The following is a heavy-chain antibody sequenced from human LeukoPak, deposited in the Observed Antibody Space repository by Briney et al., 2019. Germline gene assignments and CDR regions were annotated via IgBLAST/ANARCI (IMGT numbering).Heavy chain of an antibody. CDR1: GGSISSYY. D-gene: IGHD6-19*01. Sequence: SETLSLTCTVSGGSISSYYWSWIRQPPGKGLEWIGYIYYSGSTNYNPSLKSQVTISVDTSKNQFSLKLSSVTAAVSAVYYCACLSGAGCIAVAGTGVATFATNDCWGQGTLVTVSS. CDR3: ACLSGAGCIAVAGTGVATFATNDC. V-gene: IGHV4-59*01. J-gene: IGHJ4*02. CDR2: IYYSGST.